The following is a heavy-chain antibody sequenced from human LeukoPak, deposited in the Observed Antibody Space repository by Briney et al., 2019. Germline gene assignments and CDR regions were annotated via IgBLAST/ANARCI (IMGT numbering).Heavy chain of an antibody. V-gene: IGHV4-59*08. D-gene: IGHD2-15*01. J-gene: IGHJ5*02. Sequence: PSETLSLTCSVSGGSISSFYWSWIRQPPGKGLEWIGYIYYSGSTNYNPSVKSRVTISVDTSKNQFSLKLNSVTAADTAVYYCAGTRRYCSGGSCYNWFDPWGQGTLVTVSS. CDR3: AGTRRYCSGGSCYNWFDP. CDR2: IYYSGST. CDR1: GGSISSFY.